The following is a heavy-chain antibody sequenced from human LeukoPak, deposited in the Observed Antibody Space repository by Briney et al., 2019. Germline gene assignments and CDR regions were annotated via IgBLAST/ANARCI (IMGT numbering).Heavy chain of an antibody. J-gene: IGHJ6*03. CDR2: IYYTGTT. CDR1: GGSISSYY. CDR3: AREGTYCGGDCYSGYYYYYMDV. Sequence: SETLSLTCTVSGGSISSYYWNWIRQAPGKGLEWIGYIYYTGTTYYTPSLKSRVTISLDTANNQFSLKLSSVTAADTAVYYCAREGTYCGGDCYSGYYYYYMDVWGKGTTVTISS. D-gene: IGHD2-21*02. V-gene: IGHV4-4*08.